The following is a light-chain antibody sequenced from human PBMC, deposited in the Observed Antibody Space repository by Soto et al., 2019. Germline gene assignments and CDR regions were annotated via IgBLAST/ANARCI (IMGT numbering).Light chain of an antibody. V-gene: IGLV1-44*01. J-gene: IGLJ1*01. CDR2: STN. Sequence: QSVLTQPPSASGTPGQRVAISCSGSSSNIGSNTVNWYQQLPGSAPQLLIYSTNQRPSGVPGRFSGSKSGNTASLTVSGLQADDEADYYCSSYAGSTNIVFGIGTKVTVL. CDR3: SSYAGSTNIV. CDR1: SSNIGSNT.